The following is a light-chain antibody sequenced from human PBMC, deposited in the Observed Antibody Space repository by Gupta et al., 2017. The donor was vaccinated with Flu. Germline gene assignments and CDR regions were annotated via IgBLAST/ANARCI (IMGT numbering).Light chain of an antibody. CDR1: SSDVGGYNS. CDR2: DVS. CDR3: SSYTSSTTLV. Sequence: QSALTQPASVAGSPGQSITLSCTGTSSDVGGYNSFSWYQHQPGKAPKLIIYDVSNWPSGVSDRFSASKSGNTASLTISGLQAEDEAEYYCSSYTSSTTLVFGTGTKVNVL. V-gene: IGLV2-14*01. J-gene: IGLJ1*01.